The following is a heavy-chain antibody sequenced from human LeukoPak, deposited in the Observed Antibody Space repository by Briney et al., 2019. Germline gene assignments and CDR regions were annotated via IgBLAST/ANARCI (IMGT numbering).Heavy chain of an antibody. CDR2: ISSSSSYI. CDR3: ARDPDLYYYYGMVV. V-gene: IGHV3-21*01. Sequence: GGSLRLSCAASGFTFSSYSMNWVRQAPGKGLEWVSSISSSSSYIYYADSVKGRFTISRDNAKNSLYLQMNSLRAEDTAVYYCARDPDLYYYYGMVVWGQGTTVTVSS. D-gene: IGHD1-14*01. J-gene: IGHJ6*02. CDR1: GFTFSSYS.